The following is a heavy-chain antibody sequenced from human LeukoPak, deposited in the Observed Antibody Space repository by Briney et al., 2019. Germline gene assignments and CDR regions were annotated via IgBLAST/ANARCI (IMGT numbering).Heavy chain of an antibody. CDR1: GGSVSSGRYY. Sequence: SETLSLTCTVSGGSVSSGRYYWSWIRQPPGKGLEWIGYIYYSGSTNYNPSLKSRVTISVDTSKNQFSLKLSSVTAADTAVYYCARDRYCSGGSCYRGDAFDIWGQGTMVTVSS. D-gene: IGHD2-15*01. V-gene: IGHV4-61*01. CDR2: IYYSGST. CDR3: ARDRYCSGGSCYRGDAFDI. J-gene: IGHJ3*02.